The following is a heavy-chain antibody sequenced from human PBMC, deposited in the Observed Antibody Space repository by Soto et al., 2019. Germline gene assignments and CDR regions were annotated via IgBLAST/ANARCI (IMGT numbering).Heavy chain of an antibody. J-gene: IGHJ4*02. V-gene: IGHV3-23*01. Sequence: PGGSLRLSCAASGFTFSSYAMIWVRQAPGKGLEWVSAVSGSGGSTYYADSVRGRITISRNNTKNTLYLLMNRLTAEDTAVYYCAKDTTTGWYVGYYFDYWGQGTLVTVSS. CDR2: VSGSGGST. CDR1: GFTFSSYA. CDR3: AKDTTTGWYVGYYFDY. D-gene: IGHD6-19*01.